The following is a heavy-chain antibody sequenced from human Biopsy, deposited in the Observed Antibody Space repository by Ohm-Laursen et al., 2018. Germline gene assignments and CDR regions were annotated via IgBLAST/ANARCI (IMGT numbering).Heavy chain of an antibody. Sequence: GSSVKVSCKAPGGTFSNYGVNWVRQAPGQGLEWLGGNIPILGTGNYAQMFQGRVTISADESTSTSYMELSSLTTEDTAIYYCARGPHSGSHSCFDYWGRGTLVTVSS. V-gene: IGHV1-69*01. D-gene: IGHD1-26*01. J-gene: IGHJ4*02. CDR3: ARGPHSGSHSCFDY. CDR1: GGTFSNYG. CDR2: NIPILGTG.